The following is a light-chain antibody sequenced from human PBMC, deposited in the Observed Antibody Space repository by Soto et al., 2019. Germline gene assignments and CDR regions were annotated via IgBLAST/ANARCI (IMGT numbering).Light chain of an antibody. Sequence: IQMTQSPLFLSASIGDRVTITCQASQDITNYLNWYQQKPGKAPKLLIYDASMLERGVPSRFSGGGSGTHSTFTISSLQPEDIATFYCQQYDSFPYSFGQGTK. CDR3: QQYDSFPYS. CDR2: DAS. CDR1: QDITNY. J-gene: IGKJ2*03. V-gene: IGKV1-33*01.